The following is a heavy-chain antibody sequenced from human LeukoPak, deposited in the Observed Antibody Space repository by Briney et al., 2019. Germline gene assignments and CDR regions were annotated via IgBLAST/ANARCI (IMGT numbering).Heavy chain of an antibody. CDR2: ISGSGGST. Sequence: GGSLRLSCAASGFTFSSYGMHWVRQAPGKGLEWVSAISGSGGSTYYADSVKGRFTISRDNSKNTLYLQMNSLRAEDTAVYYCAKDLGGSGSYYYFDYWGQGTLVTVSS. D-gene: IGHD3-10*01. CDR3: AKDLGGSGSYYYFDY. V-gene: IGHV3-23*01. J-gene: IGHJ4*02. CDR1: GFTFSSYG.